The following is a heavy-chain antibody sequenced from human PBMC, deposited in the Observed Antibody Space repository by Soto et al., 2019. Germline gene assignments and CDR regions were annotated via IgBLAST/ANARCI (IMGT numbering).Heavy chain of an antibody. CDR2: ISYDGSNK. V-gene: IGHV3-30-3*01. Sequence: GGSLRLSCAASGFTFSSYAMHWVRQAPGKGLEWVAVISYDGSNKYYADSVKGRFTISRDNSKNTLYLQMNSLRAEDTAVYYCARWVSVALGGMDAWGQGTTVTVSS. CDR1: GFTFSSYA. D-gene: IGHD6-19*01. J-gene: IGHJ6*02. CDR3: ARWVSVALGGMDA.